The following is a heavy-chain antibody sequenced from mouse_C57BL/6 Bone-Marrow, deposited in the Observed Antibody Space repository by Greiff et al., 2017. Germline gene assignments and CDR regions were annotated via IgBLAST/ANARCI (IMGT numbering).Heavy chain of an antibody. J-gene: IGHJ1*03. CDR2: IHPNSGST. CDR1: GYTFTSYW. D-gene: IGHD2-1*01. Sequence: QVQLQQPGAELVKPGASVKLSCKASGYTFTSYWMHWVKQRPGQGLEWIGMIHPNSGSTNYNEKFKSKATLTVDKSSSTAYMQLSILTSEDSAVYYCAPIPYGNYWYFDVWGTGTTVTVSS. V-gene: IGHV1-64*01. CDR3: APIPYGNYWYFDV.